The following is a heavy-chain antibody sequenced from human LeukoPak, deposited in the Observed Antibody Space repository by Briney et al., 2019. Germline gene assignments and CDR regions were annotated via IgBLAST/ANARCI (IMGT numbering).Heavy chain of an antibody. D-gene: IGHD1-1*01. J-gene: IGHJ6*02. CDR1: GFTFSSAW. Sequence: GGSLRLSCAASGFTFSSAWMNWVRQAPGRGLGWVGRIKGQTDGGTTDSAAPVKGRFTISRDDSKNTLFLQMNSLNTEDAAVYYCTAPKLVLYGLDVWGQGTTVTVSS. CDR2: IKGQTDGGTT. CDR3: TAPKLVLYGLDV. V-gene: IGHV3-15*07.